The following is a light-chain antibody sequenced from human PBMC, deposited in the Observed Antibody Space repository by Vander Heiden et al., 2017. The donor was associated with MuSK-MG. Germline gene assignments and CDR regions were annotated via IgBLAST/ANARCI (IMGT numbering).Light chain of an antibody. CDR1: QSVSSY. J-gene: IGKJ1*01. CDR3: QQRSNWPPWT. Sequence: EIVLTQSPATLSLSPGERATLSCRASQSVSSYLAWYQQKPGQAPRPLIYDAANRGAGIPAGFSSSGSGANFTLTISSLEPEDFAVYYCQQRSNWPPWTFGQGTKVEIK. CDR2: DAA. V-gene: IGKV3-11*01.